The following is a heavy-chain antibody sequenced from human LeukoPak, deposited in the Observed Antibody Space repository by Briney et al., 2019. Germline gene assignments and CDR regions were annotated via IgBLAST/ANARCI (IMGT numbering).Heavy chain of an antibody. V-gene: IGHV3-11*03. Sequence: GGSLRLSCAASGFTFSDYYMSWIRQAPGKGLEWVSYISSSSSYTNYADSVKGRFTISRDNAKNSLYLQMNSLRAEDTAVYYCARTYYYDSSGYSGMDVRGQGTTVTVSS. D-gene: IGHD3-22*01. CDR1: GFTFSDYY. J-gene: IGHJ6*02. CDR3: ARTYYYDSSGYSGMDV. CDR2: ISSSSSYT.